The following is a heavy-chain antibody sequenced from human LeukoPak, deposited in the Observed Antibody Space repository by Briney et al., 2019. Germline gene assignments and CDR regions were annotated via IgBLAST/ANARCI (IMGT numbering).Heavy chain of an antibody. D-gene: IGHD2-2*03. CDR1: GFTFSSYW. CDR3: ARGPIAGYCSSTSCYVGFYYFDY. CDR2: IKQDGSEE. Sequence: GVSLRLSCAASGFTFSSYWMSWVRQAPGKGLEWVANIKQDGSEEYYVDSVKGRFTISRDNAKNSLYLQMNSLRAEDAAVYYCARGPIAGYCSSTSCYVGFYYFDYWGQGTLVTVPS. V-gene: IGHV3-7*01. J-gene: IGHJ4*02.